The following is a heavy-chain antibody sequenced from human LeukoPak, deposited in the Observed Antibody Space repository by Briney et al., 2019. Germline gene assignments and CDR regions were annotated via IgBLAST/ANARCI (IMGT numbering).Heavy chain of an antibody. CDR1: GFTFSSYE. CDR2: VIASGGRT. V-gene: IGHV3-23*01. D-gene: IGHD3-16*01. CDR3: AKDPLSDYLWGTYHDY. Sequence: GGSLRLSCAASGFTFSSYEMNWVRQAPGKGLEWVSVVIASGGRTYYADSVKGRSTISRDNAKNTLYLQMNSLRVDDTAVYFCAKDPLSDYLWGTYHDYWGQGTLVTVSS. J-gene: IGHJ4*02.